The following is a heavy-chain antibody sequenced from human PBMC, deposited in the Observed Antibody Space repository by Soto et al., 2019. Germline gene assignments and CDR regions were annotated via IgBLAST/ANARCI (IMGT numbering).Heavy chain of an antibody. CDR1: GFTFSSYS. V-gene: IGHV3-21*01. D-gene: IGHD6-25*01. CDR2: ISSSGAYI. J-gene: IGHJ4*02. CDR3: ARGIAARADVPDY. Sequence: ESGGGLVKPGGSLRLSCAASGFTFSSYSMNWVRQAPGKGLEWVSSISSSGAYIYYARSVRGRFTISRDTAKNSLYLQMHSLRVEDTAVYYCARGIAARADVPDYWGQGTLVIVSA.